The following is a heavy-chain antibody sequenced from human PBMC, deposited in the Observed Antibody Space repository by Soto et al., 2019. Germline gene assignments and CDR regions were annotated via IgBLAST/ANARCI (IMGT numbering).Heavy chain of an antibody. CDR1: GASIKSRNYF. D-gene: IGHD2-15*01. Sequence: QLQLQETGPGLVKPSETLSLTCTVSGASIKSRNYFWGWIRQPPGKGLEFVGSIHSSGGTYYNPSLKSRVTVSVDLSNSHFSLSLKSLTATDTAVYYCGRLAEAATGHTDFDFWGQGTLVTVSS. V-gene: IGHV4-39*02. CDR3: GRLAEAATGHTDFDF. J-gene: IGHJ4*02. CDR2: IHSSGGT.